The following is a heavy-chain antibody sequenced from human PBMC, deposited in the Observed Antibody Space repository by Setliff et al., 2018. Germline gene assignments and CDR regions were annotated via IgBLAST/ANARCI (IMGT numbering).Heavy chain of an antibody. Sequence: GESLKISCTDSPSTFSNYWIVWVRQMPGKGLEWMGMICPDDSDTKYHPSFHGQVTISADKSISTAYLQMNSLRAEDTAVYYCARAHSSTLSVHDYWGQGTLVTVSS. J-gene: IGHJ4*02. V-gene: IGHV5-51*01. CDR2: ICPDDSDT. D-gene: IGHD2-2*01. CDR1: PSTFSNYW. CDR3: ARAHSSTLSVHDY.